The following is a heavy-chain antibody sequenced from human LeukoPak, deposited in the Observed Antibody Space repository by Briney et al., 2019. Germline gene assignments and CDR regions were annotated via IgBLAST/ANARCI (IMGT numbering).Heavy chain of an antibody. CDR1: GFTFSSYS. CDR3: ARDRALSSSWYSPYYYYGMDV. CDR2: ISSSSSYI. J-gene: IGHJ6*02. V-gene: IGHV3-21*01. D-gene: IGHD6-13*01. Sequence: GGSLRLSCAASGFTFSSYSMNWVRQAPGKGLEWVSSISSSSSYIYYADSVKGRFTISRDNAKNSLYLQMNSLRAEDTAVYYCARDRALSSSWYSPYYYYGMDVWGQGTTVTVSS.